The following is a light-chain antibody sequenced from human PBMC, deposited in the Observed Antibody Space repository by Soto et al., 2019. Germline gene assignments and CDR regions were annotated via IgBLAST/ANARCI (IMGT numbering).Light chain of an antibody. CDR1: QSVSTN. Sequence: EIVMTQSPATLSVSPGERATLSCRASQSVSTNLAWYQQKPGQAPRLLIFGASTRATDVPARFSGSGSGTEFTLIISSLQSADFAVYYCLQHNSWPRTFGQGTRLEV. V-gene: IGKV3-15*01. J-gene: IGKJ1*01. CDR3: LQHNSWPRT. CDR2: GAS.